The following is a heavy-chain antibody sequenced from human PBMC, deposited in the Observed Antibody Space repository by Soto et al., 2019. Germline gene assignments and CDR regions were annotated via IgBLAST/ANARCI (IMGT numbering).Heavy chain of an antibody. CDR2: ISGSGGST. CDR3: AKASPYYYGSGSYYNCFDY. J-gene: IGHJ4*02. Sequence: GGSLRLSCAASGLTFSSYAMSWVRQAPGKGLEWVSAISGSGGSTYYADSVKGRFTISRDNSKNTLYLQMNSLRAEDTAVYYCAKASPYYYGSGSYYNCFDYWGQGTLVTVSS. V-gene: IGHV3-23*01. D-gene: IGHD3-10*01. CDR1: GLTFSSYA.